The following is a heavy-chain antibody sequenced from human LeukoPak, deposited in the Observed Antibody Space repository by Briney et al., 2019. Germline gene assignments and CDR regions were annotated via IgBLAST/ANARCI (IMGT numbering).Heavy chain of an antibody. D-gene: IGHD4-17*01. Sequence: SETLSLTCAVSADSFRSHYWTWVRQPPGKGLEWIGDISYIGSTNYNPSLKSRVAISIDTSKNQFSLKLTSVTAADTAVYYCARDLVTVTKGFDIWGQGTMVSVSS. CDR3: ARDLVTVTKGFDI. V-gene: IGHV4-59*11. CDR2: ISYIGST. J-gene: IGHJ3*02. CDR1: ADSFRSHY.